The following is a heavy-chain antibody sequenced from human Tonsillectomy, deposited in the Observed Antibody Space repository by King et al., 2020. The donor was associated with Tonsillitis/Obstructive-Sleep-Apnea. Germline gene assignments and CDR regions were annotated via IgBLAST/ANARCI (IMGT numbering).Heavy chain of an antibody. J-gene: IGHJ6*03. D-gene: IGHD2-2*01. CDR2: IRAYNDNT. Sequence: QLVQSGAEVKKPGASVKVSCKASGYTFTSYGITWVRQAPGQGLEWMGWIRAYNDNTNYSQKFQGRFTMTTDTSTSTAYMELRSLRSDDTAVYYCARFQAEYQLLWSYMDVWGKGTTVTVPS. CDR1: GYTFTSYG. CDR3: ARFQAEYQLLWSYMDV. V-gene: IGHV1-18*01.